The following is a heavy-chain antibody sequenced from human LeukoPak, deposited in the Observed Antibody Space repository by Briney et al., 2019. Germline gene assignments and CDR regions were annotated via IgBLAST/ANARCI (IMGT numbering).Heavy chain of an antibody. CDR2: IYSGGST. D-gene: IGHD5-18*01. V-gene: IGHV3-53*01. CDR1: GFTVSSNY. CDR3: ARGLNSYGYYFDY. Sequence: PGGSLRLSCAASGFTVSSNYMSWVRQAPGKGLEWVSVIYSGGSTYYADSVESRFIISSGNSKRTLYLQMTSLRAEDTAVYYCARGLNSYGYYFDYWGQGPLVTVSS. J-gene: IGHJ4*02.